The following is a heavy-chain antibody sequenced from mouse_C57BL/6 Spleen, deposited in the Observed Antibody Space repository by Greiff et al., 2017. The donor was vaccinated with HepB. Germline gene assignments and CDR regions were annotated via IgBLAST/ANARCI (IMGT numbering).Heavy chain of an antibody. CDR3: TRYCSNYYAMDY. Sequence: QVQLQQSGAELVRPGASVTLSCKASGYTFTDYEMHWVKQTPVHGLEWIGAIDPETGGTAYTQTFKGKAILTADKASSTAYMELHSLTSEDSAVYYCTRYCSNYYAMDYWGQGTSVTVSS. CDR2: IDPETGGT. J-gene: IGHJ4*01. V-gene: IGHV1-15*01. CDR1: GYTFTDYE. D-gene: IGHD2-5*01.